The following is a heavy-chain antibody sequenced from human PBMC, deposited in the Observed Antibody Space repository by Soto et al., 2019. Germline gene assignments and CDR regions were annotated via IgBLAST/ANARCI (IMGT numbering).Heavy chain of an antibody. J-gene: IGHJ2*01. CDR3: ASLYYSADL. CDR1: GGSFSGYY. CDR2: INHSGST. D-gene: IGHD3-22*01. V-gene: IGHV4-34*01. Sequence: QVQLQQWGAGLLKPSETLSLTCAVYGGSFSGYYWSWIRQPPGKGLEWIGEINHSGSTNYNPSLRSRVTILVDTSKNQFSLKLSSVTAADTAVYYCASLYYSADLWGRGTLVTVSS.